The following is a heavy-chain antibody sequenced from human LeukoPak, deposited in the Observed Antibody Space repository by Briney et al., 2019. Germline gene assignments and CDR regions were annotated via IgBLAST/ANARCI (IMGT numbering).Heavy chain of an antibody. D-gene: IGHD6-19*01. CDR3: ARELAVANDY. CDR1: GYTFTGYY. V-gene: IGHV1-2*02. J-gene: IGHJ4*02. Sequence: ASVKVSCKASGYTFTGYYMHWVRQAPGQGLDWMGWINLNSGGTNYAQKFQGRVTMTRDASISTAYMELSRLRSDDTAVYYCARELAVANDYWGQGTLVTVSS. CDR2: INLNSGGT.